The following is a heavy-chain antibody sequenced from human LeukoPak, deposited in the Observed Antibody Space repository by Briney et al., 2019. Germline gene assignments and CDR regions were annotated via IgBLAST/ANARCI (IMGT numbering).Heavy chain of an antibody. Sequence: GASVKVSCKASGYIFTNYVVNWVRQAPGQRREWMGWTKAVNGDTKYSQKFQHRITITRDTTASTVYIELSSLTSEATVLYYCARDDCGDTWYPGGYWGQGTLVTVSS. V-gene: IGHV1-3*01. J-gene: IGHJ4*02. CDR1: GYIFTNYV. D-gene: IGHD2-21*01. CDR2: TKAVNGDT. CDR3: ARDDCGDTWYPGGY.